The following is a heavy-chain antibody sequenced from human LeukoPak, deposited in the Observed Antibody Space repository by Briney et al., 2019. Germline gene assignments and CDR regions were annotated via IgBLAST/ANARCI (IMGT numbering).Heavy chain of an antibody. CDR1: GASIGSYY. CDR3: ATYSSLSLQPQY. J-gene: IGHJ4*02. V-gene: IGHV4-59*01. Sequence: SETLSLTCSVSGASIGSYYWSWIRQPPGEGLEWIGGSTNYNPSLKSRVTISVDTSKNQFSLKLTSVTAADTAVYYCATYSSLSLQPQYWGQGTLVTVSS. D-gene: IGHD2-15*01. CDR2: GST.